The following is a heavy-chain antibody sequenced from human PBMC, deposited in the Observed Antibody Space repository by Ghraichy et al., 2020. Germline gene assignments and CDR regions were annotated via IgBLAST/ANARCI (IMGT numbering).Heavy chain of an antibody. J-gene: IGHJ3*02. D-gene: IGHD3-22*01. CDR3: ASPAGYYYDSSGYYAFDI. V-gene: IGHV4-59*01. CDR1: GGSISSYY. CDR2: IYYSGST. Sequence: SETLSLTCTVSGGSISSYYWSWIRQPPGKGLEWIGYIYYSGSTNYNPSLKSRVTISVDTSKNQFSLKLSSVTAADTAVYYCASPAGYYYDSSGYYAFDIWGQGTMVTVSS.